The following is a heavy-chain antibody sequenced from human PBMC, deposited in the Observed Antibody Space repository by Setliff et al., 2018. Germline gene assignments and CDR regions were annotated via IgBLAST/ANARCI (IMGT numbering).Heavy chain of an antibody. J-gene: IGHJ6*03. CDR3: AKSSVASTFYYFYYMDV. Sequence: GASVKVSCKASGDTFSTYALSWVRQAPGQGLEWMGGIIPLLETAKYAQKFQGRVTITADKSTSTGYMELSSLRTEDTAAYYCAKSSVASTFYYFYYMDVWGKGTTVTVSS. CDR2: IIPLLETA. D-gene: IGHD6-19*01. CDR1: GDTFSTYA. V-gene: IGHV1-69*06.